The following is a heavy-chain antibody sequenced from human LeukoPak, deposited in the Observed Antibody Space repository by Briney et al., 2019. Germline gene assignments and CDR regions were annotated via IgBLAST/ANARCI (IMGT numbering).Heavy chain of an antibody. CDR2: ISRSGDIT. Sequence: GGSLRLSCAASGFTFSTYGMNWVRQAPGKGLEWVSTISRSGDITYYADSMKGRFTISRDNSKNTLYLQMNSLRAEDTAIYYCATGSTAVAGTKYWGQGILVTVSS. J-gene: IGHJ4*02. CDR1: GFTFSTYG. V-gene: IGHV3-23*01. CDR3: ATGSTAVAGTKY. D-gene: IGHD6-19*01.